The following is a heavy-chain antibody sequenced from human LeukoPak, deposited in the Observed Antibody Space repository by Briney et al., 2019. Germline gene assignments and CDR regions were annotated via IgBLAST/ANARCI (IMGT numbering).Heavy chain of an antibody. CDR3: ARGDPSSGWYSY. Sequence: GASVKVSCKASGGTFSSYAISWVRQAPGRGLEWMGRIIPILGIANYAQKFQGRVTITADKSTSTAYMELSSLRSEDTAVYYCARGDPSSGWYSYWGQGTLVTVSS. V-gene: IGHV1-69*04. J-gene: IGHJ4*02. D-gene: IGHD6-19*01. CDR2: IIPILGIA. CDR1: GGTFSSYA.